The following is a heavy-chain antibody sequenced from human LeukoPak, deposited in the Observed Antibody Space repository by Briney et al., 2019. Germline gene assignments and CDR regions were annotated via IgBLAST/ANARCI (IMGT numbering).Heavy chain of an antibody. D-gene: IGHD7-27*01. CDR1: GYTFTTYY. V-gene: IGHV1-46*01. J-gene: IGHJ4*02. CDR2: INPRDGST. CDR3: ARAPNGGLPGGY. Sequence: ASVKVSCKASGYTFTTYYIHWVRQAPGQGLEWMGIINPRDGSTRYAKKFQGRVTMTRDTSTSTVYMELSSLRSEDTAVYYCARAPNGGLPGGYWGQGTLVTVSS.